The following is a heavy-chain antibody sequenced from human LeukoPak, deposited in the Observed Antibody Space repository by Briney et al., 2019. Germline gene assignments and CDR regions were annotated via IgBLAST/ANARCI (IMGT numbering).Heavy chain of an antibody. D-gene: IGHD2-2*01. CDR2: ISSSTHYI. Sequence: PGGSLRLSCAASGFTFSYHTMYWVRQAPGKGLEWVSSISSSTHYIYYADSVKGRFTISRDNAKNSLYLQMNSLRAEDTAVYYCAREREESVPAPFDPWGQGTLVTVSS. J-gene: IGHJ5*02. CDR3: AREREESVPAPFDP. CDR1: GFTFSYHT. V-gene: IGHV3-21*04.